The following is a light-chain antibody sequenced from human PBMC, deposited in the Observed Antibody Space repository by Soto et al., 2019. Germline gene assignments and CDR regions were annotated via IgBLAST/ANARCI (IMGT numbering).Light chain of an antibody. CDR3: AVWDDRLMGV. CDR2: SNA. V-gene: IGLV1-44*01. CDR1: ESNIGSNS. Sequence: QSVLTQPPSVSGTPGQTVTITCSGSESNIGSNSVKWYQQFPGAAPKALIYSNALRPSGIPNRFSGSRSGNSASLAISGLQPEDEADYYCAVWDDRLMGVFGPGTKVTVL. J-gene: IGLJ1*01.